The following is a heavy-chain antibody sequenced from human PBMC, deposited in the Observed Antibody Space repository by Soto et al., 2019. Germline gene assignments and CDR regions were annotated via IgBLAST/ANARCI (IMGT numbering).Heavy chain of an antibody. Sequence: SETLSLTCTVSGGSVSNGSYYWRWIRQPPGKGLEWIGYIYYSGSTNYNPSLKSRVTISVDTSKNQFSLKLSSVTAADTAVYYCARIAAAGNYYYYGMDVWGQGTTVTVSS. CDR3: ARIAAAGNYYYYGMDV. CDR2: IYYSGST. V-gene: IGHV4-61*01. J-gene: IGHJ6*02. D-gene: IGHD6-13*01. CDR1: GGSVSNGSYY.